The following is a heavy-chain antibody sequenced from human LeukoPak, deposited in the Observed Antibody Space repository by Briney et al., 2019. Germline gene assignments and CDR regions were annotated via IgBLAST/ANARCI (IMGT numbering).Heavy chain of an antibody. J-gene: IGHJ4*02. CDR2: VGGRGGPRT. Sequence: GGSLRLSCAASGFTFSRYSMAWVRQAPGRGLEWVSPVGGRGGPRTFYADSVQGRFTVSRDNSRYPVYLQMDKLGAEDTAIYYCAKEGLLGGYYFDLWGQGALVTVSS. CDR1: GFTFSRYS. D-gene: IGHD2-8*02. V-gene: IGHV3-23*01. CDR3: AKEGLLGGYYFDL.